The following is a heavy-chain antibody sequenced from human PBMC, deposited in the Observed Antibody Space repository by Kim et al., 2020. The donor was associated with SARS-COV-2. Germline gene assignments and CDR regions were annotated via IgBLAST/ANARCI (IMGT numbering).Heavy chain of an antibody. J-gene: IGHJ6*01. CDR1: GFTFSSYA. Sequence: GSLRLSCAASGFTFSSYAMHWVRQAPGKGLEWVAVISYDGSNKYYADSVKDRFTISRDNSKNTLYLQMNSLRAEDTAVYYCARDRYDFWSGYYSDYYYY. D-gene: IGHD3-3*01. CDR3: ARDRYDFWSGYYSDYYYY. V-gene: IGHV3-30-3*01. CDR2: ISYDGSNK.